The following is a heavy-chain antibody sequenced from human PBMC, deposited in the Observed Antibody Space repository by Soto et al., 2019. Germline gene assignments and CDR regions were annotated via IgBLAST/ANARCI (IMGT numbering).Heavy chain of an antibody. CDR3: ARDLYYYDSSGSFDY. V-gene: IGHV3-33*01. J-gene: IGHJ4*02. CDR1: GFTFSSYG. CDR2: IWYDGSK. D-gene: IGHD3-22*01. Sequence: GESLKISCAASGFTFSSYGMHWVRQAPGKGLEWVAVIWYDGSKYYADSVKGRFTISRDNSKNTLYLQMNSLRAEDTAVYYCARDLYYYDSSGSFDYWGQGTLVTVSS.